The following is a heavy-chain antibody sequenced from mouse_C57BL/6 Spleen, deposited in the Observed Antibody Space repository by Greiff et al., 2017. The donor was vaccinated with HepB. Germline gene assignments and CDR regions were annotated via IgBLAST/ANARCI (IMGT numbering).Heavy chain of an antibody. D-gene: IGHD1-1*01. CDR2: IGPGSGST. V-gene: IGHV1-77*01. J-gene: IGHJ2*01. CDR3: ASCIYYYGSSYFDY. Sequence: VQLQQSGAELVKHGASVKISCKASGYTFTDYYINWVKQRPGQGLEWIGKIGPGSGSTYYNEKFKGKATLTADKSSSTAYMQLSSLTSEDSAVYFCASCIYYYGSSYFDYWGQGTTLTVSS. CDR1: GYTFTDYY.